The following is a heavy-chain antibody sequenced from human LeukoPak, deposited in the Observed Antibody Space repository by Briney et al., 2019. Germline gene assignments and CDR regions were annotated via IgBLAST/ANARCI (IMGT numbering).Heavy chain of an antibody. D-gene: IGHD3-22*01. CDR3: AVSSGYYEYYFDY. V-gene: IGHV4-59*01. CDR2: IYYSGST. J-gene: IGHJ4*02. CDR1: GGSISSYY. Sequence: SETLSLTCTVSGGSISSYYWSWIRQPPGKGLEWIGYIYYSGSTNYNPSLKSRVTISVDTSKNQFSLKLSSVTAADTAVYYCAVSSGYYEYYFDYWGQGTLVTVSS.